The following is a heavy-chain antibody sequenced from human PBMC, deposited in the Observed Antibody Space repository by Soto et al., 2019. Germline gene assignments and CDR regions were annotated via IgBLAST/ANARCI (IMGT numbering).Heavy chain of an antibody. Sequence: QVQLVQSGAEVKKPGASVKVSCKASGYTFTSYDINWVRQATGQGLEWMGWVNPNSGNTGYAQKXQGRVTMTRXTXXXTXXMELSSLRSEDTAVYYCARGRVKTLVPAAKVWFDSWGQGTLVTVSS. CDR1: GYTFTSYD. J-gene: IGHJ5*01. D-gene: IGHD2-2*01. V-gene: IGHV1-8*01. CDR3: ARGRVKTLVPAAKVWFDS. CDR2: VNPNSGNT.